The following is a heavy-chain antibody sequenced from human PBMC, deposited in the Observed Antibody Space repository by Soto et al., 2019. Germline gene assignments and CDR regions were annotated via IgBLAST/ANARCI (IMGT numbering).Heavy chain of an antibody. V-gene: IGHV4-30-4*01. CDR1: GGSISSGDYS. CDR3: ARAPSSGWNGDLDY. Sequence: QVQLQESGPGLVEPSQTLSLTCTVSGGSISSGDYSWSWIRQPPGNGLEWIGFIYYSGSTYYNPSLKSRVTISVDTSKNQFSLKLTSVTAADTAVYYCARAPSSGWNGDLDYWGQGTLVTVSS. J-gene: IGHJ4*02. D-gene: IGHD6-19*01. CDR2: IYYSGST.